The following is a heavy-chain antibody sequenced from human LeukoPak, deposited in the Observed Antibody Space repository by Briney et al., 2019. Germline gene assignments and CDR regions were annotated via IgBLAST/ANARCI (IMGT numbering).Heavy chain of an antibody. V-gene: IGHV3-23*01. Sequence: PGGSLRLSCAASGFTFSSYAMSWVRQAPGKGLEWVSAISGSGGSTYYADSVKGRFTISRDNSKNTLYLQMNSLRAEDTALYYCARSNWEKTGGGFDVWGQGTMVTVSS. J-gene: IGHJ3*01. CDR2: ISGSGGST. CDR3: ARSNWEKTGGGFDV. CDR1: GFTFSSYA. D-gene: IGHD1-14*01.